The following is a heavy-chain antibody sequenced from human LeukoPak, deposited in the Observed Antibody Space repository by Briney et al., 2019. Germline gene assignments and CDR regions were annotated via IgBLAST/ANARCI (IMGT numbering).Heavy chain of an antibody. D-gene: IGHD3-3*01. V-gene: IGHV3-11*01. CDR2: ISSSGSTI. J-gene: IGHJ4*02. CDR1: GFTFSDYY. CDR3: AEAVISDYDFWSGPNGYFDY. Sequence: PGGSLRLSCAASGFTFSDYYMSWIRQAPGKGLEWVSYISSSGSTIYYADSVKGRFTISRDNAKNSLYLQMSSLRAEDTAVYYCAEAVISDYDFWSGPNGYFDYWGQGTLVTVSS.